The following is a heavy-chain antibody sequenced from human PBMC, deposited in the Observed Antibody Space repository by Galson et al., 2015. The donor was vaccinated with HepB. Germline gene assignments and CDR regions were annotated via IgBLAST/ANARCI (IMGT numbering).Heavy chain of an antibody. CDR2: ISYDGSNK. V-gene: IGHV3-30*04. D-gene: IGHD1-26*01. J-gene: IGHJ4*02. CDR3: ARDHSGSYSFDY. Sequence: SLRLSCAASGFTFSSYAMHWVRQAPGKGLEWVAVISYDGSNKYYADSVKGRFTISRDNSKNTLYLQMNSLRAEDTAVYYCARDHSGSYSFDYWGQGTLVTVSS. CDR1: GFTFSSYA.